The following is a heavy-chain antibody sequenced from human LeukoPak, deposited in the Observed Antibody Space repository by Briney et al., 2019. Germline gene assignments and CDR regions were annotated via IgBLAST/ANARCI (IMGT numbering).Heavy chain of an antibody. CDR3: ASGPPFLKYFEY. J-gene: IGHJ4*02. V-gene: IGHV3-23*01. D-gene: IGHD3-3*01. CDR2: ISVGAEYI. CDR1: GFTFSTYV. Sequence: GGSLRLSCAASGFTFSTYVMNWFRQVPGKGLEWVSTISVGAEYIFYADSVKGRFTISRDDSNNALYLQMHSLRAEDTALYYCASGPPFLKYFEYWGQGTLVTVSS.